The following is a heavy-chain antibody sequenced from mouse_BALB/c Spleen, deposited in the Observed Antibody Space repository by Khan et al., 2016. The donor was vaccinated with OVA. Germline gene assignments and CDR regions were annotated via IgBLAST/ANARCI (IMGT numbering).Heavy chain of an antibody. CDR3: TRDRIDY. J-gene: IGHJ2*01. CDR2: INPTSGYT. V-gene: IGHV1-7*01. Sequence: LQESGAERAKPGASVKMSCKASGYTFTTYWMHWVKQRPGQGLEWIGYINPTSGYTDYNEKFKDRATLSADKSSRTAYLQLSSLTSEDSAVDYGTRDRIDYWGQGTTLTVSS. CDR1: GYTFTTYW.